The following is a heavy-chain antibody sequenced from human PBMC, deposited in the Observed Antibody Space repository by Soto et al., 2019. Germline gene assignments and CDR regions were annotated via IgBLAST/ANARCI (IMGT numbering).Heavy chain of an antibody. J-gene: IGHJ5*02. V-gene: IGHV1-8*01. CDR3: ARRRGSNGWFDL. CDR1: GYTFINYD. Sequence: QVQLVQSAAEVKKPGASVKVSCKASGYTFINYDINWVRQATGQGLEWVGWMNPDSGNTGYAQNFQGRVTMTGNTSISSVYMELSSLTSEDTAVYYCARRRGSNGWFDLWGQGTLVTVSS. CDR2: MNPDSGNT. D-gene: IGHD2-8*01.